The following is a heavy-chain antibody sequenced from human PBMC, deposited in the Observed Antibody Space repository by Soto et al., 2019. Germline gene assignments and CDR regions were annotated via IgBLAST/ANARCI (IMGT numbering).Heavy chain of an antibody. V-gene: IGHV1-69*13. J-gene: IGHJ5*02. Sequence: SVKVSCKASGGTFSSYAISWVRQAPGQGLEWMGGIIPIFGTANYAQKFQGRVTITADESTSTAYMELSSLRSEDTAVYYCARDNVSLDYYCGSGYYGEHNRYVLWGKGSSVPVAS. CDR2: IIPIFGTA. CDR3: ARDNVSLDYYCGSGYYGEHNRYVL. CDR1: GGTFSSYA. D-gene: IGHD3-3*01.